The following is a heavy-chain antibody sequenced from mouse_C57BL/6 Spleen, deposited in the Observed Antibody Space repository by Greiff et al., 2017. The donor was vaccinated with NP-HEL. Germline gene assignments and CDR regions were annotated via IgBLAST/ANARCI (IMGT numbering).Heavy chain of an antibody. CDR3: ARDMVRDAMDY. V-gene: IGHV3-6*01. CDR1: GYSITSGYY. J-gene: IGHJ4*01. Sequence: DVKLQESGPGLVKPSQSLSLTCSVTGYSITSGYYWNWIRQFPGNKLEWMGYISYDGSNNYNPSLKNRISITRDTSKNQFFLKLNSVTTEDTATYYCARDMVRDAMDYWGQGTSVTVSS. D-gene: IGHD2-1*01. CDR2: ISYDGSN.